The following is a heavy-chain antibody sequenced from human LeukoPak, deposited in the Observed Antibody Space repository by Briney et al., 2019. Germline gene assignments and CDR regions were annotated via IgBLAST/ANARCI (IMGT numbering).Heavy chain of an antibody. V-gene: IGHV4-59*01. D-gene: IGHD6-19*01. CDR2: IYYSGTT. CDR3: ARDSSTVSYGAWFDP. J-gene: IGHJ5*02. CDR1: GGSISGYY. Sequence: SETLSLTCTVSGGSISGYYWSWLRQPPGKGLEWIGYIYYSGTTKYNPSLKSRVTISEDTSKNQFSLRLSSVTAADTAIYYCARDSSTVSYGAWFDPWGQGTLVTVSS.